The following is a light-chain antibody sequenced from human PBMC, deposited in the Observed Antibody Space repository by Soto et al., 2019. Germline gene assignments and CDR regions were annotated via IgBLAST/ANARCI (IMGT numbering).Light chain of an antibody. J-gene: IGKJ2*01. CDR3: QQYDSIPIT. Sequence: DIVMTQSPDSLAVSLGERATINCKSSQSVLYSSNNQNYLAWYQQKPGQPPKLLIHWASTRESGVPARFSGSGSGTDFTLTISGLQAEDVAVYDGQQYDSIPITFGQGTKLEIK. CDR1: QSVLYSSNNQNY. V-gene: IGKV4-1*01. CDR2: WAS.